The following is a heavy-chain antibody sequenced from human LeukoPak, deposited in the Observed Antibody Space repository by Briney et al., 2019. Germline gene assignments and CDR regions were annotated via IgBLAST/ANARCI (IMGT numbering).Heavy chain of an antibody. J-gene: IGHJ5*02. D-gene: IGHD6-13*01. CDR3: AREGGSWNWFDP. Sequence: SQTLSLTCTVSGGSISNGNYYWSWIRQPAGKGLQWIGRIYTGGTTNYNPSLWSRVTISIDTSKNQFSLRLSSVTAADTAVYYCAREGGSWNWFDPWGQGTLVTVSS. CDR2: IYTGGTT. CDR1: GGSISNGNYY. V-gene: IGHV4-61*02.